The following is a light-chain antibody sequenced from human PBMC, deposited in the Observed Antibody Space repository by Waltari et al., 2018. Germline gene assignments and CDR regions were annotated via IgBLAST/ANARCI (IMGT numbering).Light chain of an antibody. CDR1: GSNIGRNY. Sequence: QSVLTQPPSASGSPGQRVSISCSGTGSNIGRNYVYCHQQFPGSDPTGLLYNTKQRPSGVPDRFSGSMCGTSGSLSIGCLRSEDEAEYYCASWDDDVSGVVFGGGTKLTVL. CDR2: NTK. V-gene: IGLV1-47*01. J-gene: IGLJ2*01. CDR3: ASWDDDVSGVV.